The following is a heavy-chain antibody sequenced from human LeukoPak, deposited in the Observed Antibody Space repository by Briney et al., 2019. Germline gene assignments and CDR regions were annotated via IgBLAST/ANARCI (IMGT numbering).Heavy chain of an antibody. J-gene: IGHJ4*02. V-gene: IGHV5-51*01. CDR1: GYTFTTYW. CDR2: IYPDDSDT. D-gene: IGHD3-22*01. Sequence: GESLKISCKGSGYTFTTYWIGWVRQMPGKGLEWMGIIYPDDSDTRYRPSFQGQVTISADKSTSTTYLQWSSLKASDTAMYYCARSMYYYHSSGYLSYFDYWGQGTLVTVSS. CDR3: ARSMYYYHSSGYLSYFDY.